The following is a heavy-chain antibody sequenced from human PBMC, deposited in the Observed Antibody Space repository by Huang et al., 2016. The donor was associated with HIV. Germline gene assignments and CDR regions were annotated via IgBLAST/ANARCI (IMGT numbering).Heavy chain of an antibody. D-gene: IGHD2-15*01. CDR3: AHIGDIFAAYSPEYFDY. J-gene: IGHJ4*02. Sequence: QITLKESGPTLVKPTQTLTLACTFSGFTLNTSGVGVAWIRQPPGKALEWLALNYWGDDKRYRPSLKSRLTISKDPSNNQVVLTMTNMDPVDTASYFCAHIGDIFAAYSPEYFDYWGQGALVTVSS. V-gene: IGHV2-5*02. CDR2: NYWGDDK. CDR1: GFTLNTSGVG.